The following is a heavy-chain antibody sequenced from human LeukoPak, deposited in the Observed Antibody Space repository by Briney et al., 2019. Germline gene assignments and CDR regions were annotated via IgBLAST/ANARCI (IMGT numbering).Heavy chain of an antibody. V-gene: IGHV4-61*01. D-gene: IGHD3-3*01. Sequence: PSETLSLTCTVSGGSVSSGSYYWSWIRQPPGKGLEWIGYIYYSGSTNYNPSLKNRVTISVDTSKNQFSLKLSSVTAADTAVYYCARGRRSGYWGAQNLSYYYYGMDVWGQGTTVTVSS. CDR3: ARGRRSGYWGAQNLSYYYYGMDV. J-gene: IGHJ6*02. CDR1: GGSVSSGSYY. CDR2: IYYSGST.